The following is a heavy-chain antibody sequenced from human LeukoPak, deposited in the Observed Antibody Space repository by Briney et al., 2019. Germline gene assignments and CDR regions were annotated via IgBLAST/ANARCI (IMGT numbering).Heavy chain of an antibody. J-gene: IGHJ4*02. D-gene: IGHD3-10*01. CDR3: ARMRHYYGSGSYFRRTDNEFDY. CDR1: GGSFSGYY. Sequence: SETLSLTCAVYGGSFSGYYWSWIRQPPGKGLEWIGEINHSGSTNYNPSLQSRVTISVDTSKNQFSLKLSSVTAADTAVYYCARMRHYYGSGSYFRRTDNEFDYWGQGTLVTVSS. CDR2: INHSGST. V-gene: IGHV4-34*01.